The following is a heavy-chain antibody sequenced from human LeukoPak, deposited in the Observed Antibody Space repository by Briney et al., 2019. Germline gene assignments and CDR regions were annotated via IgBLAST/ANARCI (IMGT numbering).Heavy chain of an antibody. CDR3: ARVPPGYSSGWYGWFDP. J-gene: IGHJ5*02. CDR2: INAGNGNT. V-gene: IGHV1-3*01. CDR1: GYTFTSYA. Sequence: ASVKVSSKASGYTFTSYAMHWVRQAPGQRLEWMGWINAGNGNTKYSQKFQGRVTITRDTSASTAYMELSSLRSEDTAVYYCARVPPGYSSGWYGWFDPWGQGTLVTVSS. D-gene: IGHD6-19*01.